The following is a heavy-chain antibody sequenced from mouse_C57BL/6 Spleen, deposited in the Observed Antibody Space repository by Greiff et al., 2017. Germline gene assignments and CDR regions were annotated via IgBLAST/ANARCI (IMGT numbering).Heavy chain of an antibody. V-gene: IGHV5-16*01. Sequence: EVKLMESEGGLVQPGSSMKLSCTASGFTFSDYYMAWVRQVPEKGLEWVANINYDGSSTYYLDSLKSRFIISRDNAKNILYLQMSSLKSEDTATYYCARDRGDYYGSSYDYWGQGTTLTVSS. J-gene: IGHJ2*01. CDR2: INYDGSST. CDR3: ARDRGDYYGSSYDY. D-gene: IGHD1-1*01. CDR1: GFTFSDYY.